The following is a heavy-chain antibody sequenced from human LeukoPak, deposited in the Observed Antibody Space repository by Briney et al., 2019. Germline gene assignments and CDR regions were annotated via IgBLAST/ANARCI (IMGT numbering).Heavy chain of an antibody. CDR3: AKEINWNVPSGENWFDP. CDR2: ISGSGGST. V-gene: IGHV3-23*01. D-gene: IGHD1-1*01. J-gene: IGHJ5*02. Sequence: PGGSLRLSCAASGFTFSSYAMSWVRQAPGKGLEWVSAISGSGGSTYYADSVKGRFTISRDNSKTTLYLQMNSLRAEDTAVYYCAKEINWNVPSGENWFDPRGQGTLVTVSS. CDR1: GFTFSSYA.